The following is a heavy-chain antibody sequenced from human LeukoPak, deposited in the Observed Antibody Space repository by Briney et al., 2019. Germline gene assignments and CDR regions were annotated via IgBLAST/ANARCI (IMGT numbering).Heavy chain of an antibody. CDR2: IYYSGST. J-gene: IGHJ4*02. CDR1: GGSINSGGYY. Sequence: SQTLSLTCTVSGGSINSGGYYWTCIRHLPGEGLEWVGYIYYSGSTHYNPSLKSRVTISLDTSKTQFSLNLTSVTAADTAVYYCARGGYYGSGSYRFAVWGQGSPVTVSS. CDR3: ARGGYYGSGSYRFAV. V-gene: IGHV4-31*03. D-gene: IGHD3-10*01.